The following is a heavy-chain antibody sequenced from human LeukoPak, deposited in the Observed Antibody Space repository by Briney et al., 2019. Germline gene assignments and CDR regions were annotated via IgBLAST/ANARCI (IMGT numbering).Heavy chain of an antibody. J-gene: IGHJ6*02. CDR2: IYYSGSS. CDR3: ARQSGVSSDNYFGMDV. CDR1: GGSIRSSSYF. Sequence: SETLSLTCTVSGGSIRSSSYFWGWIRQPPGKGLEWIGNIYYSGSSYYNPSRKRRVTISVDTSKNQFSLKMSSVTAADTAVFYCARQSGVSSDNYFGMDVWGQGTTVTVSS. V-gene: IGHV4-39*01. D-gene: IGHD1-26*01.